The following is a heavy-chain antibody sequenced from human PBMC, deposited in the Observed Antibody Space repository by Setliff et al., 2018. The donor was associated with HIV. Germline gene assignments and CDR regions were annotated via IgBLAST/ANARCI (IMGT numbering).Heavy chain of an antibody. CDR3: ARGHSGNDY. CDR1: GYTFTTSG. CDR2: INIYSGNT. J-gene: IGHJ4*02. D-gene: IGHD1-1*01. Sequence: GASVKVSCKTSGYTFTTSGISWVRQAPGQGLEWMGWINIYSGNTNYAQKFQGRVTMTTDTSTSTAYMELRSLRSDDPAMYYCARGHSGNDYWGQGTLVTVSS. V-gene: IGHV1-18*01.